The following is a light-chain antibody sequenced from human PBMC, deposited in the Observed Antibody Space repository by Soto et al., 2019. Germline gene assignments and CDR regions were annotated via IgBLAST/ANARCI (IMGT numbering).Light chain of an antibody. J-gene: IGKJ1*01. CDR1: QGISSN. V-gene: IGKV3-15*01. CDR2: GAS. Sequence: EKVMTQSPATLSVSPGERATLSCRASQGISSNLAWYQQKPGQAPRLLIYGASTRATGIPARFSGSGSGTEFSLTITSLQSADFAVYHCQQYNNWLVTFGQGTKVEIK. CDR3: QQYNNWLVT.